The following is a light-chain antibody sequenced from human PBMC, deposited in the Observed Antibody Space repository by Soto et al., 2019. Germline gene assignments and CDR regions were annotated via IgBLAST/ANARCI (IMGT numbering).Light chain of an antibody. Sequence: DVVMTQSPLSLPVTLGQPASISCRSSQSLVHSDGNTYLNWFQQRPGQSPRRLIYQVSNRDSGVPDRFSGSGSGTDFTLKISRVEAEDVGVYYCMQCIYFPGTFGQGTKVEIE. J-gene: IGKJ1*01. CDR1: QSLVHSDGNTY. CDR3: MQCIYFPGT. V-gene: IGKV2-30*02. CDR2: QVS.